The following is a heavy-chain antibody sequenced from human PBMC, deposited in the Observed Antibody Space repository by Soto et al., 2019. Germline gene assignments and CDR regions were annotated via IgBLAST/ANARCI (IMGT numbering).Heavy chain of an antibody. V-gene: IGHV3-53*01. Sequence: GGSLGLACAASGFTVSSNYMSWVRQAPGKGLEWVSVIYSGGSTYYADSVKGRFTISRDNSKNTLYLQMNSLRAEDTAVYYCAREAPFYGSGSYYRTNYYYYGMDVWGQGTTVTVS. J-gene: IGHJ6*02. CDR2: IYSGGST. CDR3: AREAPFYGSGSYYRTNYYYYGMDV. D-gene: IGHD3-10*01. CDR1: GFTVSSNY.